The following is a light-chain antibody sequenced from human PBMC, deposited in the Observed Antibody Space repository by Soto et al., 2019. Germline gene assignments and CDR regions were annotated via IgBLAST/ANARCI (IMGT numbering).Light chain of an antibody. CDR1: QSVSSH. J-gene: IGKJ5*01. CDR3: QQRNNWPIT. Sequence: EIVLTQSPATLSLSPGERATLSCRASQSVSSHLAWYQQKPGQAPRLLIYDASNRATGIPVRFSGSGSGTDFTLTISSLEPEDFALYYCQQRNNWPITFGQGTRLEIK. V-gene: IGKV3-11*01. CDR2: DAS.